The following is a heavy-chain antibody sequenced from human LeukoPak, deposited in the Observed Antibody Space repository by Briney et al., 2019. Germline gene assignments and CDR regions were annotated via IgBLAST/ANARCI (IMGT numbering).Heavy chain of an antibody. D-gene: IGHD2-2*01. V-gene: IGHV3-7*01. CDR3: VRWGVAADMQD. Sequence: PGGSLRLSCEASGFTFRSYWIAWLRQAPGEGLEWVANINPAGSDTYYVDSVKGRFTISRDNAKQSTFLQMNSLRVEETALYYCVRWGVAADMQDWGQGTLVTVSS. CDR1: GFTFRSYW. CDR2: INPAGSDT. J-gene: IGHJ4*02.